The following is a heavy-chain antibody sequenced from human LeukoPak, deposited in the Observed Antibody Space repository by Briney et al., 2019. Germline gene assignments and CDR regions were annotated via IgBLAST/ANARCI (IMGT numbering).Heavy chain of an antibody. CDR3: ARDRGDYGFDY. V-gene: IGHV3-21*01. CDR2: ISSSSSYI. Sequence: KAGGSLRLSCAASGFTFSSYSMNWVRQAPGKGLEWVSSISSSSSYIYYVDSVKGRFTISRDNAKNSLYLQMNSLRAEDTAVYYCARDRGDYGFDYWGQGTLVTVSS. D-gene: IGHD2-21*02. CDR1: GFTFSSYS. J-gene: IGHJ4*02.